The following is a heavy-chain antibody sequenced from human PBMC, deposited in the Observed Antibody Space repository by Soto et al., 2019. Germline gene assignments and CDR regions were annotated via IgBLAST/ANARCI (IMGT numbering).Heavy chain of an antibody. Sequence: QVQLVESGGGVVQPGRSLRLSCAASGFTFSSYGMHWVRQAPGKGLEWVAVISYDGSNKYYADSVKGRFTISRDNSKNTLYLQMNSLRAEATAVYYCAKAGRIAAAGTLDYWGQGTLVTVSS. V-gene: IGHV3-30*18. CDR1: GFTFSSYG. CDR2: ISYDGSNK. J-gene: IGHJ4*02. D-gene: IGHD6-13*01. CDR3: AKAGRIAAAGTLDY.